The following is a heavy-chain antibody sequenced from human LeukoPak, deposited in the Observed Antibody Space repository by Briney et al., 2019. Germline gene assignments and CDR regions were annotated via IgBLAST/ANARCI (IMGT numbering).Heavy chain of an antibody. V-gene: IGHV4-38-2*02. CDR1: GYSISSAYY. D-gene: IGHD3-22*01. J-gene: IGHJ4*02. Sequence: SETLSLTCIVSGYSISSAYYWGWIRQPPGKGLEWIGSISHSGSTYYNPSLKSRVTISVDTSKNQFSLKLSSVTAADTAVYYCARDSDSSGYYLDYWGQGTLVTVSS. CDR2: ISHSGST. CDR3: ARDSDSSGYYLDY.